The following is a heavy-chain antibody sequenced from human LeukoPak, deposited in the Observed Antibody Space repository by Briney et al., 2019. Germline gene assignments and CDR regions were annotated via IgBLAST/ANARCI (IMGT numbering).Heavy chain of an antibody. CDR2: IYTSGST. Sequence: SETLSLTCTVSGGSISSGTYYWSWIRQPAGKGLEWIGRIYTSGSTNYNPSLKSRVTISVDTSKNQFSLKLSSVTAADTAVYYCAGGGGVDYSFDHWGQGTLVTVSS. V-gene: IGHV4-61*02. J-gene: IGHJ4*02. CDR1: GGSISSGTYY. CDR3: AGGGGVDYSFDH. D-gene: IGHD4-11*01.